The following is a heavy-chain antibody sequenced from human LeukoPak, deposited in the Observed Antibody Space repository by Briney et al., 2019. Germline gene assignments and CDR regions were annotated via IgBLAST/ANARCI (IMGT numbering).Heavy chain of an antibody. CDR3: ARDFGLRCSGGTCYSVYYYGMDV. J-gene: IGHJ6*04. D-gene: IGHD2-15*01. Sequence: GGSLRLSCAASGFTFSSYSMSWVRQAPGKGLEWVSAISGSGGSTYYADSVKGRFTISRDNSKNTLYLQMNSLRAEDTAVYYCARDFGLRCSGGTCYSVYYYGMDVWGKGTTVTVSS. V-gene: IGHV3-23*01. CDR1: GFTFSSYS. CDR2: ISGSGGST.